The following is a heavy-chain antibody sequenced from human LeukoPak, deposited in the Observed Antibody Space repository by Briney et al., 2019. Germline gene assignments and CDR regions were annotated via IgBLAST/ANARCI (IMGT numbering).Heavy chain of an antibody. CDR1: GFIFSTSW. D-gene: IGHD3-10*02. CDR3: AELGITMIGGV. J-gene: IGHJ6*04. CDR2: ISSSGSTI. V-gene: IGHV3-48*04. Sequence: PGGSLRLSCTASGFIFSTSWMTWVRQAPGKGLEWVSYISSSGSTIYYADSVKGRFTISRDNAKNSLYLQMNSLRAEDTAVYYCAELGITMIGGVWGKGTTVTISS.